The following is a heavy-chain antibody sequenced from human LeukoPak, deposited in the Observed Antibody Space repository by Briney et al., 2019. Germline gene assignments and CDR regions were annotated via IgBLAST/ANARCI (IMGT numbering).Heavy chain of an antibody. CDR3: ARDETAAGLYFDL. D-gene: IGHD6-13*01. CDR2: IRQDGGEK. Sequence: GGSLRLSCAVSGFTFTDYWMNWVRKAPGKGLEWVASIRQDGGEKSYVDSVKGRFTISRDNTKSSLYLQINSLRAEDPAVYYCARDETAAGLYFDLWGQGTLVTVSS. J-gene: IGHJ4*01. V-gene: IGHV3-7*01. CDR1: GFTFTDYW.